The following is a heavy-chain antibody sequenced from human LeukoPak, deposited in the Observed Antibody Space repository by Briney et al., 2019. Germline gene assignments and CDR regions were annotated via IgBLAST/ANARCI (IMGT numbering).Heavy chain of an antibody. Sequence: GGSLRLSCAASGFTFSTYAMHCVRQAPGKGLEYVSAISNHGGSTYYANSVKGRFIISRDNSKNTLYLQMGSLRAEDMAVYCCARESATSGWLFDYWGQGTLVTVSS. CDR1: GFTFSTYA. CDR2: ISNHGGST. J-gene: IGHJ4*02. V-gene: IGHV3-64*01. D-gene: IGHD6-19*01. CDR3: ARESATSGWLFDY.